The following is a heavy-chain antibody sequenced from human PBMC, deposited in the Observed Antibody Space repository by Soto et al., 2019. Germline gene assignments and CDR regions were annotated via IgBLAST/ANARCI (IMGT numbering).Heavy chain of an antibody. CDR2: ISGSGGST. J-gene: IGHJ6*03. D-gene: IGHD3-3*01. Sequence: GGSLRLSCAASGFTFSSYAMSWVRQAPGKGLEWVSAISGSGGSTYYADSVKGRFTISRDNSKYTLYLQMNSLRAEDTAVYYCAKGVWSGYYGYYYYYMDVWGKGTTVTVSS. CDR1: GFTFSSYA. V-gene: IGHV3-23*01. CDR3: AKGVWSGYYGYYYYYMDV.